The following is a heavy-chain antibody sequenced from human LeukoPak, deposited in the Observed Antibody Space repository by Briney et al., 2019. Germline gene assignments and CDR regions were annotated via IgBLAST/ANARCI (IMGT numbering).Heavy chain of an antibody. CDR1: GYTFTSYG. J-gene: IGHJ5*02. D-gene: IGHD6-6*01. V-gene: IGHV1-18*01. Sequence: ASVKVSCKASGYTFTSYGISWVRQAPGQGLEWMGWISAYNGNTNYAQKFQGRVTMTRDTSISTAYMELSRLRSDDTAVYYCARAAEQIAARPGWFDPWGQGTLVTVSS. CDR2: ISAYNGNT. CDR3: ARAAEQIAARPGWFDP.